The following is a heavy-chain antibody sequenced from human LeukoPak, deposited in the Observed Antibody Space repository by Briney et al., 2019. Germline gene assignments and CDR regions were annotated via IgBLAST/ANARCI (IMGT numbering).Heavy chain of an antibody. Sequence: ASVKVSCKASGYTFTGYYMHWVRQAPGQGLEWMGRINPNSGGTNYAQKFQGRVTMTRDTSISTAYMELSRLRSDDTAVYYCARLKSWGSNYFDYWGQGTLVTVSS. D-gene: IGHD7-27*01. CDR3: ARLKSWGSNYFDY. CDR1: GYTFTGYY. J-gene: IGHJ4*02. V-gene: IGHV1-2*06. CDR2: INPNSGGT.